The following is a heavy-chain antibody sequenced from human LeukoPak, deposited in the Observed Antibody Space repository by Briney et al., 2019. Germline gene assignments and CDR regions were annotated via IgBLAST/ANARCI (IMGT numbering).Heavy chain of an antibody. D-gene: IGHD3-9*01. CDR2: IWYDGSNK. Sequence: GRSLRLSCAASGFAFSSYGMHWVRQAPGKGLAWVAIIWYDGSNKYYAESVKGRFTISRDNSKNTLYLQMNSQRPEDTAVYYCARDGTESYYDFLTGYFDYWGQGTLVTVSS. CDR3: ARDGTESYYDFLTGYFDY. V-gene: IGHV3-33*01. J-gene: IGHJ4*02. CDR1: GFAFSSYG.